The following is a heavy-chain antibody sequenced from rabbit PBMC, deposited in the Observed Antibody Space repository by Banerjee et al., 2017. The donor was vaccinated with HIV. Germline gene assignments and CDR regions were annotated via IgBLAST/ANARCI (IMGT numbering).Heavy chain of an antibody. J-gene: IGHJ4*01. Sequence: QEQLEESGGDLVKPEGSLTLTCTASGFSFSNGYVMCWVRQAPGKGLEWIACIYVGSSGSTYYANWAKGRFTISKTSSTAVTLQMTSLTAADTATYFCARDWAGSGGGRITFDLWGQGTLVTVS. CDR2: IYVGSSGST. D-gene: IGHD4-2*01. CDR3: ARDWAGSGGGRITFDL. CDR1: GFSFSNGYV. V-gene: IGHV1S45*01.